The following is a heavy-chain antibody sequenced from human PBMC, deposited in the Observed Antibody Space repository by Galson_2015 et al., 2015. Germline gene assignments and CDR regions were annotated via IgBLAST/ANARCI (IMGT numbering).Heavy chain of an antibody. Sequence: ETLSLTCAVSGYSISSGYYWGWIRQPPGKGLEWIGSIYHSGSTYYNPSLKSRVTISVDTSKNQFSLKLSSVTAADTAVYYCARVAEYDILTGYYRADGLFDYWGQGTLVTVSS. CDR2: IYHSGST. J-gene: IGHJ4*02. CDR1: GYSISSGYY. CDR3: ARVAEYDILTGYYRADGLFDY. D-gene: IGHD3-9*01. V-gene: IGHV4-38-2*01.